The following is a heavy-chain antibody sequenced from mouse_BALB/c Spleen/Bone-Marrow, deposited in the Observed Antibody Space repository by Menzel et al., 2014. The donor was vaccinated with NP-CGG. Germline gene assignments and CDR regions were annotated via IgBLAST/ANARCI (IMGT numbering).Heavy chain of an antibody. CDR3: AFYYYGSSLFAY. CDR1: GFNIKDTY. D-gene: IGHD1-1*01. CDR2: IDPANGNT. Sequence: VQLQQSGAELVKPGASVKLSCTASGFNIKDTYMHWVKQRPEQGLEWIGRIDPANGNTKYDPKFQGKATITADTSSNTAYLQLSSLTSEDTAVYYCAFYYYGSSLFAYWGPGTLVTVSA. V-gene: IGHV14-3*02. J-gene: IGHJ3*01.